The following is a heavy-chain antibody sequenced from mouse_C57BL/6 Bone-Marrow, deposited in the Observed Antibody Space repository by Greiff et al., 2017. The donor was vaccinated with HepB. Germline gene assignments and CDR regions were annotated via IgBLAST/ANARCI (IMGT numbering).Heavy chain of an antibody. D-gene: IGHD4-1*01. CDR1: GYTFTSYW. Sequence: QVQLQQPGAELVKPGASVKLSCKASGYTFTSYWMHWVKQRPGRGLEWIGRIDPNSGGTKYNEKFKSKATLTVDKPSSTAYMQLSSLTSEDSAVYYCAREYGTVPIYWYFDVWGTGTTVTVSS. J-gene: IGHJ1*03. CDR2: IDPNSGGT. V-gene: IGHV1-72*01. CDR3: AREYGTVPIYWYFDV.